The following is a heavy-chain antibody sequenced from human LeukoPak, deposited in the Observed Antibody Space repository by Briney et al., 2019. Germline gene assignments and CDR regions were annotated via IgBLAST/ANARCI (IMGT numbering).Heavy chain of an antibody. J-gene: IGHJ4*02. CDR3: ARCPATYYFDY. Sequence: PSETLSLTCTVSGGSISSYYWSWIRQPPGKGLEWIGYIYYSGSTNYNPSLKSRVTISVDTSKNQFSLKLSSVTAADTAVYYCARCPATYYFDYWGQGTLVTVSS. V-gene: IGHV4-59*12. CDR2: IYYSGST. CDR1: GGSISSYY. D-gene: IGHD6-25*01.